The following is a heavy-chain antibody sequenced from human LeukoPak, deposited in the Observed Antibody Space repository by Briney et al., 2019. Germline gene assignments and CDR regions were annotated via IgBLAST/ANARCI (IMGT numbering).Heavy chain of an antibody. CDR1: GFTFSNSG. CDR2: ISSDGSVQ. J-gene: IGHJ4*02. D-gene: IGHD4-17*01. Sequence: GRSLRLSCAASGFTFSNSGMHWVRQAPGKGLEWVAVISSDGSVQFYADSVKGLFTISRDNSKNTLYVEMSGLRAEDTAVYYCTTQIAWGNWGQGTLVTVSS. CDR3: TTQIAWGN. V-gene: IGHV3-30*03.